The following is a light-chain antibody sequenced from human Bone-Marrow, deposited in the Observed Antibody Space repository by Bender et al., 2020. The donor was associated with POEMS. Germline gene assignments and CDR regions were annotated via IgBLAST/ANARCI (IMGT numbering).Light chain of an antibody. CDR1: SSNIGANYD. CDR3: QSYDSSLTAWM. CDR2: GNN. Sequence: QSVLTQPPSASGTPGQRVTISCTGGSSNIGANYDLHWYQQLSGAPPKLLIYGNNNRPSGVPDRFSASRSGTSASMAITGLQAEDEADYYCQSYDSSLTAWMFGGGTKLTVL. J-gene: IGLJ3*02. V-gene: IGLV1-40*01.